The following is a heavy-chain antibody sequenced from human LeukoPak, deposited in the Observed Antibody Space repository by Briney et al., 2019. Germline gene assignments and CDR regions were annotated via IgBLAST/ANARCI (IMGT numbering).Heavy chain of an antibody. J-gene: IGHJ6*03. Sequence: SETLSLTCSVSDDSITMYYWTWIRQPPGKGLEWIGYVDHTGSTNFNPSLNGRVSISRDTTNNLFSLRLRSVTAADTAVYFCARGRVSSSTWYSAYYYYFYMDVWGKGTTVTVSS. V-gene: IGHV4-59*01. CDR2: VDHTGST. D-gene: IGHD1-1*01. CDR3: ARGRVSSSTWYSAYYYYFYMDV. CDR1: DDSITMYY.